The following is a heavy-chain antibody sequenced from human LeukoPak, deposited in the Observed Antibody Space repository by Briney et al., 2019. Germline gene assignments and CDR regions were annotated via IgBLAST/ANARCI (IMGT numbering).Heavy chain of an antibody. CDR3: ARDPVDTAMVDYYGMDV. CDR2: INPSGGST. Sequence: ASVKVSCKASGHTFTSYYMHWVRQAPGQGLEWMGIINPSGGSTSYAQKFQGRVTMTRDTSTSTVYMELSSLRSEDTAVYYCARDPVDTAMVDYYGMDVWGQGTTVTVSS. CDR1: GHTFTSYY. D-gene: IGHD5-18*01. J-gene: IGHJ6*02. V-gene: IGHV1-46*01.